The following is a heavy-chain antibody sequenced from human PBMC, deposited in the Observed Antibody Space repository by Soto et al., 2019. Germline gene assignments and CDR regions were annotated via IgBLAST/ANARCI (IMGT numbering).Heavy chain of an antibody. Sequence: EVQLLESGGKLVQPGGSLTLSCAASGFTFSTYAMAWVRQAPGKGLEWVSGVSASGLNTDYADPVKGRFYISRDNYKNTGSLHMNILRAGDTALYHCAKDRPRRTSRYFFEYWGQGTPVTVSS. V-gene: IGHV3-23*01. CDR3: AKDRPRRTSRYFFEY. CDR1: GFTFSTYA. J-gene: IGHJ4*02. CDR2: VSASGLNT.